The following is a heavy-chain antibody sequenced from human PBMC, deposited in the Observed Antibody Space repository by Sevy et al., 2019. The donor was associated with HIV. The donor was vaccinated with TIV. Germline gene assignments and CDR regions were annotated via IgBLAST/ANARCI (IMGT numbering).Heavy chain of an antibody. Sequence: GGSLRLSCAASGFTFSNAWMSWVRQAPGKGLEWVGRIKSKTDGGTTDYAAPVKGRFTISRDDSKNTLDLQMNSLKTEDTAVYYCTTAYYYDSSGYLFDYWGQGTLVTVSS. J-gene: IGHJ4*02. CDR1: GFTFSNAW. CDR3: TTAYYYDSSGYLFDY. CDR2: IKSKTDGGTT. V-gene: IGHV3-15*01. D-gene: IGHD3-22*01.